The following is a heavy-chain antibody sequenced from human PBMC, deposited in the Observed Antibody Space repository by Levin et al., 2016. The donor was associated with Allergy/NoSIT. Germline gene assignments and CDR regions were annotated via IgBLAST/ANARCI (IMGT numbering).Heavy chain of an antibody. Sequence: GESLKISCAASGFTFSSYSMNWVRQAPGKGLEWVGRIKSKTDGGTTDYAAPVKGRFTISRDDSKNTLYLQMNSLKTEDTAVYYCTTLGTMTWGWGQGTLVTVSS. D-gene: IGHD1-7*01. CDR2: IKSKTDGGTT. J-gene: IGHJ4*02. CDR3: TTLGTMTWG. V-gene: IGHV3-15*01. CDR1: GFTFSSYS.